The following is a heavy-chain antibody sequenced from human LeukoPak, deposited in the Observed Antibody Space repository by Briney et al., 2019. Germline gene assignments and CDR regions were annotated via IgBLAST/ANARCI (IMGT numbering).Heavy chain of an antibody. Sequence: PGGSLRLSCAASGFTFDDYGMSWVRQAPGKGLEWVSGVRWNGGSTGYADSVRGRFTISRDNAKNSLYLQMNSLGAEDTALYYCARGLGTPQQLTLTRFDYWGQGALVTVSS. J-gene: IGHJ4*02. CDR1: GFTFDDYG. V-gene: IGHV3-20*04. CDR2: VRWNGGST. CDR3: ARGLGTPQQLTLTRFDY. D-gene: IGHD2-2*01.